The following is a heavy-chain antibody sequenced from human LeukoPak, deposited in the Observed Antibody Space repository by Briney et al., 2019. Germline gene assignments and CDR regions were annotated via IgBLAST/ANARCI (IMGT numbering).Heavy chain of an antibody. D-gene: IGHD3-3*01. Sequence: SVKVSCKASGGTFSSYAIRWVRQAPGQGLEWMGGIIPIFGTANYAQKFQGRVTITADESTSTAYMELSSLRSEDTAVYYCARAPYYDFWSGSDYWGQGTLVTVSS. J-gene: IGHJ4*02. V-gene: IGHV1-69*13. CDR1: GGTFSSYA. CDR2: IIPIFGTA. CDR3: ARAPYYDFWSGSDY.